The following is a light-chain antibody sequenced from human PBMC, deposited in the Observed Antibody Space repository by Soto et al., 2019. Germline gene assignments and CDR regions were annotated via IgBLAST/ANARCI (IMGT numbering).Light chain of an antibody. J-gene: IGLJ3*02. CDR3: CSYAGSSTLV. Sequence: QSALTQPASVSGSPGQSITISCTGTSSDVGSYNIVSWYQHHPGKAPKLMIYEGSKRPSGVSNRFSGSKSGNTASLTISGLQAEDEADYYCCSYAGSSTLVFGGGTKLTVL. CDR1: SSDVGSYNI. V-gene: IGLV2-23*01. CDR2: EGS.